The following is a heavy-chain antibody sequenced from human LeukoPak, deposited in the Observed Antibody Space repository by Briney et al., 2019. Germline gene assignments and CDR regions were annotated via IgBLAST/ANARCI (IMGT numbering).Heavy chain of an antibody. CDR2: VKRKIDGETT. J-gene: IGHJ4*02. Sequence: GGSLRLSCAASGFTFSNAWMTWVRQAPGKGLEWVGRVKRKIDGETTDYAAAVKGRFAISRDDSKNTVCLQMNSLKTEDTALYYCTTDSAAYWGQGTLVTVSS. CDR3: TTDSAAY. CDR1: GFTFSNAW. V-gene: IGHV3-15*01.